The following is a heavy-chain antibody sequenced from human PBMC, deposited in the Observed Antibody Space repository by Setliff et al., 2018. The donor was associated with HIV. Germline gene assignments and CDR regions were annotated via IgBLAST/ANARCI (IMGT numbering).Heavy chain of an antibody. V-gene: IGHV4-59*01. CDR1: GGSISAYY. CDR3: ARFTSGWYGQY. CDR2: LYSNGGT. J-gene: IGHJ4*02. Sequence: SETLSLTCNVSGGSISAYYWRWVRQPPGKRLEWIGYLYSNGGTAYNPSLKSRVTISVDTSKNQFSLKLTSVTIADTAVYYCARFTSGWYGQYWGQGTLVTVSS. D-gene: IGHD6-19*01.